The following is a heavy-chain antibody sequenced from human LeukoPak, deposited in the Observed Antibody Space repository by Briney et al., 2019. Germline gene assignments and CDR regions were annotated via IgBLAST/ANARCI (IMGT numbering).Heavy chain of an antibody. J-gene: IGHJ3*02. CDR1: GGSINSGSYY. D-gene: IGHD1-26*01. CDR3: ARAVGGGAFDI. V-gene: IGHV4-61*02. CDR2: IYTSGST. Sequence: SETLSLTCTVSGGSINSGSYYWSWIRQPAGKGLEWIGRIYTSGSTNYNPSLKSRVTISADTSKNQFSLKLSSVTAADTAVYYCARAVGGGAFDIWGQGTMVTVSS.